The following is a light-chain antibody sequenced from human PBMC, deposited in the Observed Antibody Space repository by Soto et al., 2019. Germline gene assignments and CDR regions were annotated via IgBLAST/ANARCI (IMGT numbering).Light chain of an antibody. J-gene: IGKJ3*01. Sequence: DIVMTQSPDSLAVSLGERATINCKSSQSVLYSSNNKNYLAWYQQKPGQPPKLLIYWASTRESGVPDRFSGSASGTDFTLTISSLQAEDVAAYFCQQYYSIAVTFRPGTKVDIK. CDR3: QQYYSIAVT. V-gene: IGKV4-1*01. CDR2: WAS. CDR1: QSVLYSSNNKNY.